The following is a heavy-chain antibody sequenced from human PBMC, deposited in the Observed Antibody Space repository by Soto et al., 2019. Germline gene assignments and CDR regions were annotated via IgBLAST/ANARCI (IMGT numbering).Heavy chain of an antibody. CDR1: GFTFSSYG. Sequence: GGSLRLSCAASGFTFSSYGMHWVRQAPGKGLEWVAVIWYDGSNKYYADSVKGRFTISRDNSKNTLYLQMNSLRAEDTAVYYCARDPVTRYYYYYMDVWGKGTTVTVSS. CDR3: ARDPVTRYYYYYMDV. V-gene: IGHV3-33*01. D-gene: IGHD2-21*02. CDR2: IWYDGSNK. J-gene: IGHJ6*03.